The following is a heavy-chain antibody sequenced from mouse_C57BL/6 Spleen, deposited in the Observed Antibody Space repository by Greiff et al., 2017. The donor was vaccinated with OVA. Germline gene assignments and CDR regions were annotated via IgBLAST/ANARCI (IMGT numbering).Heavy chain of an antibody. D-gene: IGHD2-1*01. CDR3: ARNMGNYGAYAMDY. CDR2: IWSGGST. CDR1: GFSLTSYG. J-gene: IGHJ4*01. V-gene: IGHV2-2*01. Sequence: QVQLKQSGPGLVQPSQSLSITCTVSGFSLTSYGVHWVSQSPGKGLEWMGVIWSGGSTDYNAAFISRLSTSKDNSKSQVFFKMNRLQADDTAIYYCARNMGNYGAYAMDYWGRGTSVTVSS.